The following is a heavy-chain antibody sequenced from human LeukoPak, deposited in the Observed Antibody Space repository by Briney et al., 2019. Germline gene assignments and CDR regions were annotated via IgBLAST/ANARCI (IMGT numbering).Heavy chain of an antibody. CDR2: IYYSGTT. J-gene: IGHJ4*02. CDR1: GGSIISGSKY. V-gene: IGHV4-39*07. Sequence: SETLSLTCTISGGSIISGSKYWGWIRQAPGTGLEWIGSIYYSGTTYYNPSLKSRVTMSVDTSKNQFSLKLSSVTALDTAVYYCARTRSGYYIDYFDYWGQGALVTVSS. D-gene: IGHD3-3*01. CDR3: ARTRSGYYIDYFDY.